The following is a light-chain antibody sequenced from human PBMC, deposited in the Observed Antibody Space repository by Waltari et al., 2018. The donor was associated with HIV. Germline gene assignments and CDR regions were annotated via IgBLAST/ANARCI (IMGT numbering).Light chain of an antibody. CDR3: QSYDSRLSGSVV. J-gene: IGLJ2*01. CDR1: NSNLGAGFG. V-gene: IGLV1-40*01. CDR2: DNN. Sequence: QSALTQPPSVSGAPGQSVTISCSGSNSNLGAGFGVHWFQQVPGTAPRLLIYDNNNRPSGVPDRFSGSKSGTSASLAINGLQSEDEADYYCQSYDSRLSGSVVFGGGTKVTVL.